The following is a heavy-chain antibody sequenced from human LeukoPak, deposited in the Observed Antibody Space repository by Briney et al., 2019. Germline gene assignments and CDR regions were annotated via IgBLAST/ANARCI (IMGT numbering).Heavy chain of an antibody. CDR2: ISGSGGST. Sequence: PGGSLRLSCAASGFTLSSYAMSWVRQAPGKGLEWVSAISGSGGSTYYADSVKGRFTISRDNSKNTLYLQMNSLRAEDTAVYYCAKEGGDYYDSSGYYYIPLDYWGQGTLVTVSS. J-gene: IGHJ4*02. V-gene: IGHV3-23*01. CDR1: GFTLSSYA. D-gene: IGHD3-22*01. CDR3: AKEGGDYYDSSGYYYIPLDY.